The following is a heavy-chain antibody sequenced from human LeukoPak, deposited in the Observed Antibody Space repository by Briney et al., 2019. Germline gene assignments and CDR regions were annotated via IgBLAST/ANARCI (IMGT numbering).Heavy chain of an antibody. V-gene: IGHV3-23*01. CDR3: AKSAAYCGGDCTFDDY. CDR2: ISGSGGST. D-gene: IGHD2-21*02. CDR1: GFTFSSYA. Sequence: PGGSLRLSCAASGFTFSSYAMSWVRQAPGKGLEGVSAISGSGGSTYYADSVKGRFTISRDDSKNTLYLQMNSLRAEDTAVYYCAKSAAYCGGDCTFDDYWGQGTLVTVSS. J-gene: IGHJ4*02.